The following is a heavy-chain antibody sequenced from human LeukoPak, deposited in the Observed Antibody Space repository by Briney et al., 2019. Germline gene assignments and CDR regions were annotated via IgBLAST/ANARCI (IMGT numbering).Heavy chain of an antibody. V-gene: IGHV3-48*04. J-gene: IGHJ6*03. CDR1: GFTFSSYS. D-gene: IGHD6-19*01. CDR3: ARDWLDKPYYYYMDV. CDR2: ISSSSSTI. Sequence: GGSLRLSCAASGFTFSSYSMNWVRQAPGKGREGVSYISSSSSTIYYADSVKGRFTISRDNAKNSLYLQMNSLRAEDTAVYYCARDWLDKPYYYYMDVWGKGTTVTVSS.